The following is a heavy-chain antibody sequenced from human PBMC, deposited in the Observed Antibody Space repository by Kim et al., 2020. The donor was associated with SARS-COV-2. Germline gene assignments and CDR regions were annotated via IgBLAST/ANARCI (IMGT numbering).Heavy chain of an antibody. J-gene: IGHJ4*02. D-gene: IGHD3-10*01. CDR3: ARSPYAWVRGGGYFDY. Sequence: SETLSLTCAVSGGSISSGGYSWSWIRQPPGKGLEWIGYIYHSGSTYYNPSLKSRVTISVDRSKNQFSLKLSSVTAADTAVYYCARSPYAWVRGGGYFDYWGQGTLVTVSS. CDR2: IYHSGST. CDR1: GGSISSGGYS. V-gene: IGHV4-30-2*01.